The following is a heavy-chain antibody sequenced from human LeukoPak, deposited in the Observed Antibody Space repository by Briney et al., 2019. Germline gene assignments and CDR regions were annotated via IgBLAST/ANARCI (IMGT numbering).Heavy chain of an antibody. CDR3: ARGDYFDY. J-gene: IGHJ4*02. Sequence: GASVKVSCKESGYTFTSYYMHWVRQAPGQALEWMGIINPSGRSTSYAQKFQGRATMTRDTSTTTVYMELSSLRSEDTAVYYCARGDYFDYWGQGTLVTVSS. V-gene: IGHV1-46*01. D-gene: IGHD3-16*01. CDR2: INPSGRST. CDR1: GYTFTSYY.